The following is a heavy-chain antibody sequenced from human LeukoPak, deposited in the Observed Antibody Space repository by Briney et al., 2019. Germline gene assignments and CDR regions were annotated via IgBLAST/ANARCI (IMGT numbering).Heavy chain of an antibody. CDR2: INPNSGGT. J-gene: IGHJ4*02. Sequence: ASVKVSCKASGYTFTSYYMHWVRQAPGQGLEWMGWINPNSGGTNYAQKFQGRVTMTRDTSISTAYMELSRLRSDDTAVYYCARSSMAINSGWSEVFDYWGQGTLVTVSS. CDR1: GYTFTSYY. V-gene: IGHV1-2*02. CDR3: ARSSMAINSGWSEVFDY. D-gene: IGHD6-19*01.